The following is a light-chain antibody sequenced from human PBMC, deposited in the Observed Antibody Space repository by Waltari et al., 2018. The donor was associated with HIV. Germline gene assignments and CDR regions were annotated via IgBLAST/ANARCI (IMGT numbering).Light chain of an antibody. CDR1: QDISNY. J-gene: IGKJ4*01. CDR3: QHYDNLPLT. CDR2: DAS. Sequence: DIQMTQSPSSLSASVGDRVSITCQASQDISNYLNWHQQKPGKAPKLLIYDASNLETGVPSRFSGSGSGTDFTLTIINLQPEDIATYYCQHYDNLPLTFGGGTKVEIK. V-gene: IGKV1-33*01.